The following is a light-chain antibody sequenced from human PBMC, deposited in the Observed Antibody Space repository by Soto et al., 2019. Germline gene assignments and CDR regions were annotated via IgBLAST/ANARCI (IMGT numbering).Light chain of an antibody. Sequence: EIALTQSPGTLSVSPGERATLSCRASQSVSSNLAWYQQKPGQAPRLLIYGASSRATGIPDRFSGSGFGIDFTLTISRLEPEDFAVYYCQHYDISLFAFGPGTKVDIK. V-gene: IGKV3-20*01. J-gene: IGKJ3*01. CDR3: QHYDISLFA. CDR1: QSVSSN. CDR2: GAS.